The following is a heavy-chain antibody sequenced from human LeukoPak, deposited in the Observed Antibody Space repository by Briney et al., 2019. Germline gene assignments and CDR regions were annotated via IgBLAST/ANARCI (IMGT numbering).Heavy chain of an antibody. CDR3: AKSVGTYCFDH. V-gene: IGHV3-48*01. CDR1: GFTFSSYS. Sequence: GGSLRLSCAASGFTFSSYSMNWVRQAPGKGLEWGSYISGSSSTMYYADSVKGRFTISRDNGKNTLYLQMNSLRAEDTAVYYCAKSVGTYCFDHWGQGALVTVSS. D-gene: IGHD7-27*01. J-gene: IGHJ4*02. CDR2: ISGSSSTM.